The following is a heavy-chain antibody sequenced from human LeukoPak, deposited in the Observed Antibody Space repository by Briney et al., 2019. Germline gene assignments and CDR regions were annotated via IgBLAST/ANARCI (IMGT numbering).Heavy chain of an antibody. CDR1: GYTFTSYG. Sequence: ASVKVSCKASGYTFTSYGNSWVRQAPGQGLEWMGWISAYNGNTNYAQKLQGRVTMTTDTSTSTAYMELRSLRSDDTAVYYCARAATAADAFDIWGQGTMVTVSS. V-gene: IGHV1-18*01. CDR2: ISAYNGNT. D-gene: IGHD6-13*01. J-gene: IGHJ3*02. CDR3: ARAATAADAFDI.